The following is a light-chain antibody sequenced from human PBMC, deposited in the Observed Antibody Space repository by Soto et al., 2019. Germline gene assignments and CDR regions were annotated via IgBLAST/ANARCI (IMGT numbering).Light chain of an antibody. CDR2: DAS. CDR3: QQRYNWPRT. V-gene: IGKV3-11*01. Sequence: EIVLTQSPATLSLSPGERATLSCRASQSVSSYLAWYQQKPGQAPRLLIYDASSRATGIPARFSGSGSGTDFTLTISSLEPEDFAVYYCQQRYNWPRTFGQGTKLDIK. CDR1: QSVSSY. J-gene: IGKJ2*01.